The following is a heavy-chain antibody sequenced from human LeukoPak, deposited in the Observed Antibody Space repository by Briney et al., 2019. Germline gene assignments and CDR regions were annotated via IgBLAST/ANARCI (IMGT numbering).Heavy chain of an antibody. CDR2: IQYDASKR. D-gene: IGHD3-10*01. CDR3: VSMVRGIGY. Sequence: TGGSLRLSCAASGFTLPTHDMHWVRQAPGKGLEWVAFIQYDASKRYYADSVKGRFTISRDSSKNSVYLQLNSLRPEDTAMYYCVSMVRGIGYWGQGTLVTVSS. V-gene: IGHV3-30*02. CDR1: GFTLPTHD. J-gene: IGHJ4*02.